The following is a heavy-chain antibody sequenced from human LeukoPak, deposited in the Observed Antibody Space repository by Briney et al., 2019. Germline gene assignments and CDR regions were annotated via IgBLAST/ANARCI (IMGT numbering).Heavy chain of an antibody. J-gene: IGHJ4*02. V-gene: IGHV4-39*07. CDR3: ARDTAMVNAHYFDY. CDR1: GDSISSSSHY. D-gene: IGHD5-18*01. CDR2: MYYSGST. Sequence: SETLSLTCTVSGDSISSSSHYWAWIRQPPGKGLECIGSMYYSGSTYYNPSLKSRVTISVDTSKNQFSLKLSSVTAADTAVYYCARDTAMVNAHYFDYWGQGTLVTVSS.